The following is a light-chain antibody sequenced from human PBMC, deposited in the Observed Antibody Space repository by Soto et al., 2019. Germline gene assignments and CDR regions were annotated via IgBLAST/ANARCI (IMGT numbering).Light chain of an antibody. J-gene: IGLJ1*01. Sequence: QSVLTQPASVSGSPGQSITISCTGTSSDVGTYNYVSWYQQYPGKAPTPMIYEVSNRPSGVSNRFSGSKSGNTASLTISGLQAEDEADYYCSSYTGSSTLYVFGTGTKVTVL. CDR1: SSDVGTYNY. V-gene: IGLV2-14*01. CDR2: EVS. CDR3: SSYTGSSTLYV.